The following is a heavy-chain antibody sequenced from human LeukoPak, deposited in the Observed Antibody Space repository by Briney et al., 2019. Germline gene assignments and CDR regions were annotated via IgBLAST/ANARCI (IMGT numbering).Heavy chain of an antibody. CDR3: ARVSGRLERQSDLDY. Sequence: GGSLRLSCAASGFTFASYSMNWARQAPGKGLEWVSSISGDSTYIYNAGSVKGRFTISRDNAQASLYLQMISLRADDTAVYYCARVSGRLERQSDLDYWGQGTLVIVSS. J-gene: IGHJ4*02. CDR2: ISGDSTYI. V-gene: IGHV3-21*01. D-gene: IGHD1-1*01. CDR1: GFTFASYS.